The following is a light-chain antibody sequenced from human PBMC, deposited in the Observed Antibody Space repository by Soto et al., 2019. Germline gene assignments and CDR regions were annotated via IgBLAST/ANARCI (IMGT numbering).Light chain of an antibody. Sequence: QSVLTQPASVSGSPGQSITISCTGTSSDIGGYNFVSWYQHHPGKAPKLMIYEVNNRPSGVSNRFSGSKSGNTASLTISGLQAEDEAYYYCSSYTSTSTQVFGGGTKLTVL. CDR1: SSDIGGYNF. CDR2: EVN. J-gene: IGLJ3*02. V-gene: IGLV2-14*01. CDR3: SSYTSTSTQV.